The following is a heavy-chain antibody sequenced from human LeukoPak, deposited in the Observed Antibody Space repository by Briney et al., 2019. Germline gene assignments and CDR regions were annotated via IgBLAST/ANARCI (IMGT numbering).Heavy chain of an antibody. CDR3: TNPPDYFDY. Sequence: GGALRLSWAASGFTFSNAWMSWVRHAPGKGLEWVGRIKSKTDGGTTDYATPVKGRFTISRDDSKNTLYLQMNSLKTEDTAVYYCTNPPDYFDYWGQGTLVTVSS. CDR2: IKSKTDGGTT. V-gene: IGHV3-15*01. CDR1: GFTFSNAW. J-gene: IGHJ4*02. D-gene: IGHD1-14*01.